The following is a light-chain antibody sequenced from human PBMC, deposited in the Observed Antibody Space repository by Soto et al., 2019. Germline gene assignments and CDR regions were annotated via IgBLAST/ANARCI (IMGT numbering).Light chain of an antibody. CDR3: QQYGRYPGT. J-gene: IGKJ1*01. CDR2: EAS. V-gene: IGKV1-5*03. CDR1: QSISRF. Sequence: DVQMTQSPSTLSASVGDRVTITCRASQSISRFLAWYQKKPGKAPKLLIYEASTLEGGVPPRFSGSGIETEFTLTISSLQPDDFASYYCQQYGRYPGTFGQGTRVDI.